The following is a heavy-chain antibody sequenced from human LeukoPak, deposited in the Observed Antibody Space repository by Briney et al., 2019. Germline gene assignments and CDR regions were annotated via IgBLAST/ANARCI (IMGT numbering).Heavy chain of an antibody. V-gene: IGHV1-2*02. CDR2: INRNSGGT. D-gene: IGHD3-3*01. CDR3: ARGRRITIFGVVIRANWFDP. J-gene: IGHJ5*02. CDR1: GYTFTGYY. Sequence: ASVKVSCKPSGYTFTGYYMLWVRQAPGQGLEWMGWINRNSGGTNYAQKCQGRVTMTRDTSISTAYMELSRLRSDDTAVYYCARGRRITIFGVVIRANWFDPWGQGTLVTVSS.